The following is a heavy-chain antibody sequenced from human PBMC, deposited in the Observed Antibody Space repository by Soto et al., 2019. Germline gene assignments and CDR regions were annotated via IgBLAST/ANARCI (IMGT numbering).Heavy chain of an antibody. D-gene: IGHD3-3*01. CDR3: AREGGVLRLSNWLDP. Sequence: QLQLQESGPGLVKPSETLSLTCTVSGDSVSSDSYYWSWIRQPPGKALEWIGYISHSGSTSYNPSLQSRVNISINTSKNQFSLNLTSVTAADTAMYYCAREGGVLRLSNWLDPWGQGTLVTVSS. V-gene: IGHV4-61*01. CDR2: ISHSGST. J-gene: IGHJ5*02. CDR1: GDSVSSDSYY.